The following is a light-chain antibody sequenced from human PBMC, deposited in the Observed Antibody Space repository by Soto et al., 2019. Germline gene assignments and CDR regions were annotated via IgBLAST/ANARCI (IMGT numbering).Light chain of an antibody. Sequence: QSALTHPTSVSGSPGQSITSSCTGTSSDGGGYNYVSWYQQHPDKAPKLMIYEFSNRHSGVSNRFSGSKSGNTASLTISGMHTEYLAVYSCCSYTSRSTPYFFGTRTKVTAL. J-gene: IGLJ1*01. CDR1: SSDGGGYNY. V-gene: IGLV2-14*01. CDR3: CSYTSRSTPYF. CDR2: EFS.